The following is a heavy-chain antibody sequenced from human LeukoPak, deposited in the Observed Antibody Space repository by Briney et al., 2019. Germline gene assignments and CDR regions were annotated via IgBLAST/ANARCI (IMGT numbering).Heavy chain of an antibody. V-gene: IGHV4-39*01. CDR1: GGSISSSSYY. Sequence: PSETLSLTCTVSGGSISSSSYYWGWIRQPPGKGLEWIGSIYYSGSTYYNPSLKSRVTISVDTSKNQFSLKLSSVTAADTAVYYCASSSSSWYNWFDPWGQGTLVTVSS. CDR2: IYYSGST. D-gene: IGHD6-13*01. J-gene: IGHJ5*02. CDR3: ASSSSSWYNWFDP.